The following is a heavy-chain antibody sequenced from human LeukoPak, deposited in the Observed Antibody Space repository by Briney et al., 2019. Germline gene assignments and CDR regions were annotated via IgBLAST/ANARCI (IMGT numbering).Heavy chain of an antibody. Sequence: GGSLRLSWVASGFTFNTFALNWVRQAPGKGLEWVSTISGRDGSTYYADSVKGRFTISRDNSKNNVYLQVHSLGVEDTAVYYCARDIQLPTWGLGTMVTVSS. CDR2: ISGRDGST. V-gene: IGHV3-23*01. CDR3: ARDIQLPT. CDR1: GFTFNTFA. D-gene: IGHD5-24*01. J-gene: IGHJ3*01.